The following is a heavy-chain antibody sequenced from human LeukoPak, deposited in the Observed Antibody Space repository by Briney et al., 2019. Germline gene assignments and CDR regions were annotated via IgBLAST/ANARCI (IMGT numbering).Heavy chain of an antibody. CDR1: GFTFSSYG. V-gene: IGHV3-33*01. CDR3: ASDKQADGQYPSSLDY. D-gene: IGHD1/OR15-1a*01. Sequence: PGGSLRLSCAASGFTFSSYGMHWVRQAPGEGLEGVAVIWYEGSNKYYAHPVKGRFTISRDNSHNTLYLQMNRLSAEDTAVYYCASDKQADGQYPSSLDYWRQGTMVTVSS. CDR2: IWYEGSNK. J-gene: IGHJ4*02.